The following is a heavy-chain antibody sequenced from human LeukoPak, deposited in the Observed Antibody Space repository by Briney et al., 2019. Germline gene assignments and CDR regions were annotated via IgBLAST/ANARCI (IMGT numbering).Heavy chain of an antibody. CDR1: GFTFSSYW. V-gene: IGHV3-7*01. Sequence: PGGSLRLSCAASGFTFSSYWMSWVRRAPGKGLEWVATIKQDGSERYYVDSVKGRFTISRDNAKNSLYLQMNSLRAEDTAVYYCAELGITMIGGVWGKGTTVTISS. CDR2: IKQDGSER. D-gene: IGHD3-10*02. J-gene: IGHJ6*04. CDR3: AELGITMIGGV.